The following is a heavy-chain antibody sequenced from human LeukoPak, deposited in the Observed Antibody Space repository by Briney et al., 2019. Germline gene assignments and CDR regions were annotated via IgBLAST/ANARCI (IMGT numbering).Heavy chain of an antibody. CDR2: ISSSGSTI. CDR3: ARDSIVAMLSAFDI. Sequence: PGGSLRLSCAASGFTFSSYEMNWVRQAPGKGLEWVSYISSSGSTIYYADSVKGRFTISRDNAKNSLYLQMNSLRAEDTAVYYCARDSIVAMLSAFDIWGQGTMVTVSS. D-gene: IGHD5-12*01. J-gene: IGHJ3*02. CDR1: GFTFSSYE. V-gene: IGHV3-48*03.